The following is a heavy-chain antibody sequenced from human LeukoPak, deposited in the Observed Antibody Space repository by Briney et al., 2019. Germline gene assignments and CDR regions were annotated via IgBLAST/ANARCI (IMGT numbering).Heavy chain of an antibody. V-gene: IGHV3-64*01. Sequence: PGGSLRLSCAASGFTFSSYAMHWVRQAPGKGLEYVSAISSNGGSTYYANSVKGRFTISRDNSKNTLYLQMGSLRAEDMAVYYCARGMGIVGATASLYYYYGMDVWGQGTTVTVSS. D-gene: IGHD1-26*01. CDR3: ARGMGIVGATASLYYYYGMDV. J-gene: IGHJ6*02. CDR1: GFTFSSYA. CDR2: ISSNGGST.